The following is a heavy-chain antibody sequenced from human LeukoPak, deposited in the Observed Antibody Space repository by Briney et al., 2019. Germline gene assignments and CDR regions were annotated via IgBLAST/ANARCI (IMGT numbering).Heavy chain of an antibody. CDR1: GFTFSNYA. Sequence: PGGSLRPSCAASGFTFSNYAMSWVRQAPGKGLEWVSGISGGGGSTYYADSVKGRFTISRDNSKNTLYLQMNSLRAEDTAVYYCAKLNRGTASPYYFDYWGQGTLVTVSS. D-gene: IGHD2-15*01. CDR3: AKLNRGTASPYYFDY. CDR2: ISGGGGST. V-gene: IGHV3-23*01. J-gene: IGHJ4*02.